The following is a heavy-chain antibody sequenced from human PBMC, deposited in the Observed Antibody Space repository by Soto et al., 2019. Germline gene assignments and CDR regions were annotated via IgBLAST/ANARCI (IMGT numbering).Heavy chain of an antibody. V-gene: IGHV3-11*05. J-gene: IGHJ4*02. CDR2: ISSSSTSS. CDR1: GFTFSDSY. Sequence: QVLLVESGGGLVKPGGSLRLSCAASGFTFSDSYMSWIRQAPGKGLEWVSYISSSSTSSNYGDSVKGRFTISRDNAKNSLYLQMNSLRVEDTAVYYCATDNGGSFDYWGQGNLVTVSS. D-gene: IGHD2-8*01. CDR3: ATDNGGSFDY.